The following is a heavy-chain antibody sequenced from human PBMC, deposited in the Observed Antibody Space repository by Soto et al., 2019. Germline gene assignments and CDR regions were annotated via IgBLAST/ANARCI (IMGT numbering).Heavy chain of an antibody. CDR3: AKVQSSSWYLHYYYYGMDV. Sequence: EVQLLESGGGLVQPGGSLGLSCAASGFTFSSYAMSWVRQAPGKGLEWVSAISGSGGSTYYADSVKGRFTISRDNSKNTLYLQMNSLRAEDTAVYYCAKVQSSSWYLHYYYYGMDVWGQGTTVTVSS. J-gene: IGHJ6*02. CDR1: GFTFSSYA. V-gene: IGHV3-23*01. CDR2: ISGSGGST. D-gene: IGHD6-13*01.